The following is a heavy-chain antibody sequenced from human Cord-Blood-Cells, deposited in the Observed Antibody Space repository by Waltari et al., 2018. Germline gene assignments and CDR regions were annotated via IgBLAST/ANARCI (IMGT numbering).Heavy chain of an antibody. CDR3: ARWNVFGVVIIAFDI. V-gene: IGHV1-18*01. CDR1: GYTFTSYG. J-gene: IGHJ3*02. CDR2: ISAYNGNT. D-gene: IGHD3-3*01. Sequence: QVQLVQSGAAVKKPGASVTVPCKASGYTFTSYGFSWVRQAPGQGLEWMGWISAYNGNTNYAQKLQGRVTMTTDTSTSTAYIELRSLRSDDTAVYYCARWNVFGVVIIAFDIWGQGTMVTVSS.